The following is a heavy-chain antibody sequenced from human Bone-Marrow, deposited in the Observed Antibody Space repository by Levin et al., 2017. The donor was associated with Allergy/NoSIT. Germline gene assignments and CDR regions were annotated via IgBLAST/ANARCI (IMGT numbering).Heavy chain of an antibody. D-gene: IGHD2-2*01. V-gene: IGHV3-30*18. CDR3: AKDADGCDSATCYLRYYYSMDV. Sequence: GESLKISCAVSGITFSHYGMHWVRQAPGKGLEWVAVISYDASNKNYADSVKGRFTISRDNSKNTLYLQMNSLRAEDTAVYYCAKDADGCDSATCYLRYYYSMDVWGQGTTVTVSS. J-gene: IGHJ6*02. CDR1: GITFSHYG. CDR2: ISYDASNK.